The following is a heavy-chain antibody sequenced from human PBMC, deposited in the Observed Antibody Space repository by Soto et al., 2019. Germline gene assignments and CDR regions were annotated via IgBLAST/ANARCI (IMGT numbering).Heavy chain of an antibody. Sequence: EVQLVESGGDLVQPGGSLRLSCSPSGFTFSSYWMSWVRQAPGKGLEWVANINQYGSETYHVGSVMGRFTISRDNAKNSLYLQMNSLRADDTAVYYCARVEVGSTGSLDYWGQGTLVTVSS. CDR3: ARVEVGSTGSLDY. V-gene: IGHV3-7*01. CDR1: GFTFSSYW. D-gene: IGHD1-26*01. CDR2: INQYGSET. J-gene: IGHJ4*02.